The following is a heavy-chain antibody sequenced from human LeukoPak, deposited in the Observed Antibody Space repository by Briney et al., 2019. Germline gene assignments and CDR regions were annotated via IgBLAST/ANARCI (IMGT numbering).Heavy chain of an antibody. CDR1: SGSLSSSSYY. Sequence: PSETLSLTCTVSSGSLSSSSYYWGWIRQPPGKGLEWIGNIYYSGSTYYNPSLKSRVTISVDTSKNQFSLKLSSVTAEDTAVYYCARDQTAAAGLENYYYGMDVWGQGTTVTVSS. CDR3: ARDQTAAAGLENYYYGMDV. V-gene: IGHV4-39*07. D-gene: IGHD6-13*01. J-gene: IGHJ6*02. CDR2: IYYSGST.